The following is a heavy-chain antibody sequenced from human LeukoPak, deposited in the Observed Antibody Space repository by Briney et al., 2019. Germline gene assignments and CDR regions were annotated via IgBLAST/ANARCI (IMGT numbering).Heavy chain of an antibody. J-gene: IGHJ3*02. Sequence: SETLSLTCAVSGGSISSGGYSWSWIRQPPGKGLEWIGYIYYSGSTNYNPSLKSRVTISVDTSKNQFSLKLSSVTAADTAVYYCARQDSSSWFADAFDIWGQETMVTVSS. V-gene: IGHV4-61*08. CDR3: ARQDSSSWFADAFDI. CDR1: GGSISSGGYS. CDR2: IYYSGST. D-gene: IGHD6-13*01.